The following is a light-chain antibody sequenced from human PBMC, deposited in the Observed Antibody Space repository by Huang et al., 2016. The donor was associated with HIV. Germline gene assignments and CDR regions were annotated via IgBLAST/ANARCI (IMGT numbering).Light chain of an antibody. CDR2: AAS. CDR1: QGISNS. CDR3: QQYFTTPPWT. V-gene: IGKV1-NL1*01. Sequence: DIQMTQSPSSLSASIGDRVTITCRASQGISNSLAWYHQKPGKAPKIRLYAASRLKSGVPSRFSGSGSGTTDTLTISSLRPEDFATFYCQQYFTTPPWTFGQGTKLEIK. J-gene: IGKJ2*01.